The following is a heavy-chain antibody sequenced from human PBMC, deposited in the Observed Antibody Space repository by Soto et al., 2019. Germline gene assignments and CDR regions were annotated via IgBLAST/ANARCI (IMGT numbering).Heavy chain of an antibody. D-gene: IGHD5-18*01. J-gene: IGHJ4*02. Sequence: QVHLVESGGGVVQPGRSLRLSCAASGFTFSSYAMHWVRQAPGEGLEWVPTISYDGRNKDYAASVKGRLSISRDNSKNTVDLQMNSLRVEDTTVYYCAKDGGGYNSGYSAFWGQGTLVTVSS. CDR2: ISYDGRNK. CDR3: AKDGGGYNSGYSAF. V-gene: IGHV3-30*04. CDR1: GFTFSSYA.